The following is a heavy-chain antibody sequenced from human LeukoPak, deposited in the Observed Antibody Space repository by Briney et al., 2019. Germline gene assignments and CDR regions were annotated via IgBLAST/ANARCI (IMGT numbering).Heavy chain of an antibody. V-gene: IGHV3-66*02. CDR3: ARELIVATTKRGY. Sequence: PGGSLRLSCAASGFTVSCNYMSWVRQAPGKWLEWVSVIYSGGSTYYADSVKGRFTISRDNSKNTLYLQMNSLRAEDTAVYYCARELIVATTKRGYWGRGTLVTVSS. J-gene: IGHJ4*02. CDR2: IYSGGST. D-gene: IGHD5-12*01. CDR1: GFTVSCNY.